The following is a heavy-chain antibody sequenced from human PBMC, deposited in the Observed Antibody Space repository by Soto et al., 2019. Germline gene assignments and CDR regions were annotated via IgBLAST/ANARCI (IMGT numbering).Heavy chain of an antibody. D-gene: IGHD3-22*01. CDR2: IYHTGTT. J-gene: IGHJ6*01. Sequence: SETLSLTCHVSGSSMSDYYWSWIRQSPGKGLEWFGYIYHTGTTNYNPSLKSRVTMSIDTSNNQFSLRVSSVTAADTAVYYCTRATGGDSSGYYYYYYGMDGWGQGTTVTVSS. CDR1: GSSMSDYY. CDR3: TRATGGDSSGYYYYYYGMDG. V-gene: IGHV4-59*01.